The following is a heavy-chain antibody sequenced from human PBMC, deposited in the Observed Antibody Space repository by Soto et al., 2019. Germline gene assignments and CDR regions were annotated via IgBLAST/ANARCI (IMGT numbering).Heavy chain of an antibody. Sequence: ASVKVSCKASGYTFTSYDINWVRQATGQGLEWMGWINPNSGNTGYAQKFQGRVTMTRNTSISTAYMELSSLRSEDTAVYYCARGQGLVRWGGYYYGMDVWGQGTTVTVSS. CDR2: INPNSGNT. CDR3: ARGQGLVRWGGYYYGMDV. V-gene: IGHV1-8*01. CDR1: GYTFTSYD. J-gene: IGHJ6*02. D-gene: IGHD1-1*01.